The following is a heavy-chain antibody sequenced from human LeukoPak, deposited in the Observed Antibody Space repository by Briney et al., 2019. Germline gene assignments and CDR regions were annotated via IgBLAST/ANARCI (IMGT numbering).Heavy chain of an antibody. V-gene: IGHV4-59*01. J-gene: IGHJ4*02. CDR3: ARGALLNVFEY. Sequence: SETLSLTCTVSGDSIRNYFWSWIRQPPGKRLEWIGYISSRGATMYNPSLESRLTFSVDTSKNQFSLMLRSVTTVDTPVYYCARGALLNVFEYWGPGSLVSVSS. CDR1: GDSIRNYF. D-gene: IGHD1-1*01. CDR2: ISSRGAT.